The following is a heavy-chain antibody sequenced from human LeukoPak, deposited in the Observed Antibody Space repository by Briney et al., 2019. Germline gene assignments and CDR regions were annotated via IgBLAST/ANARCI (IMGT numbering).Heavy chain of an antibody. V-gene: IGHV4-59*08. CDR2: INNSGST. Sequence: PSETLSLTCIVSGGSISSYYWSWIRQPPGKGLEWIGCINNSGSTNYNPSLKSRVTISVDTSKNQFSLKLTFVTAADTAVYYCHSGTNLAYAMDVWGQGTTVTVSS. CDR3: HSGTNLAYAMDV. D-gene: IGHD1-26*01. CDR1: GGSISSYY. J-gene: IGHJ6*02.